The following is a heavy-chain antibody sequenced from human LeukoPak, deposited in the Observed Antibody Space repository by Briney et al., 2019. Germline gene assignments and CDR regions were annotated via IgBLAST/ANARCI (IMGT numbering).Heavy chain of an antibody. V-gene: IGHV4-4*08. D-gene: IGHD3-9*01. CDR2: IAASGTT. CDR3: ARFQYFEGFDY. CDR1: GGSIESYY. J-gene: IGHJ4*02. Sequence: SETLSLTCSVSGGSIESYYWSWIRQPPGKGLEFIGYIAASGTTKHNPSLKSRVTLSTDTSKNQFSLKLRSVTAADTAVYFCARFQYFEGFDYWGQGTQVIVSS.